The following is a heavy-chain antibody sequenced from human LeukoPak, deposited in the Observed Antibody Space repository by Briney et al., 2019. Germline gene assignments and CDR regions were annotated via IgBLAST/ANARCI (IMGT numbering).Heavy chain of an antibody. CDR2: IYPGDSDT. CDR3: AELSVGGQTIGCSKIWFDS. CDR1: GYSFTYYW. D-gene: IGHD2/OR15-2a*01. V-gene: IGHV5-51*01. J-gene: IGHJ5*01. Sequence: GESLKISCKGSGYSFTYYWIGWVRQMPGKGLEWMGLIYPGDSDTRYSPSFQGQVTLSADKSINTAYLQWSSLKASDTAMYYCAELSVGGQTIGCSKIWFDSWGQGTLVTVS.